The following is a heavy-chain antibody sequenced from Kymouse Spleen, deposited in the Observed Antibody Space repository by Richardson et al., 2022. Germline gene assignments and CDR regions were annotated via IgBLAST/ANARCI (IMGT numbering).Heavy chain of an antibody. V-gene: IGHV3-9*01. CDR3: AKGGITGPDY. D-gene: IGHD1-20*01,IGHD1-7*01. Sequence: EVQLVESGGGLVQPGRSLRLSCAASGFTFDDYAMHWVRQAPGKGLEWVSGISWNSGSIGYADSVKGRFTISRDNAKNSLYLQMNSLRAEDTALYYCAKGGITGPDYWGQGTLVTVSS. J-gene: IGHJ4*02. CDR2: ISWNSGSI. CDR1: GFTFDDYA.